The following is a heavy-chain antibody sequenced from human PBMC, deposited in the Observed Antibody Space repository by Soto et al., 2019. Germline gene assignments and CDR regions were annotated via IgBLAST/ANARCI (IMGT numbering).Heavy chain of an antibody. CDR3: TTKSNWWIGDAFDI. CDR1: GFTFRKAW. CDR2: IKSKTDGGTT. J-gene: IGHJ3*02. D-gene: IGHD2-15*01. V-gene: IGHV3-15*07. Sequence: PGGSLRLSCAAPGFTFRKAWMKWVRPAPGEGLEWVGRIKSKTDGGTTDYAAPVKGRFTISRDDSKNTLYLQMNSLKTEDTAVYYCTTKSNWWIGDAFDIWGQGTMVTVSS.